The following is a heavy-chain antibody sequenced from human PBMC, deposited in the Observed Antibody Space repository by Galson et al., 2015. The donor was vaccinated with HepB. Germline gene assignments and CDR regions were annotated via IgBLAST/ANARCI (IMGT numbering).Heavy chain of an antibody. CDR2: ISLGSTSLSSTTI. D-gene: IGHD5-12*01. CDR1: GFTFSDYY. V-gene: IGHV3-11*01. CDR3: ARVALGWIDP. Sequence: SLRLSCAASGFTFSDYYMGWIRQAPGKGLEWVSYISLGSTSLSSTTIYYADSVKGRFTTSRDNAKNSLYLQMNGLRVEDTAVYYCARVALGWIDPWGQGTLVTVSS. J-gene: IGHJ5*02.